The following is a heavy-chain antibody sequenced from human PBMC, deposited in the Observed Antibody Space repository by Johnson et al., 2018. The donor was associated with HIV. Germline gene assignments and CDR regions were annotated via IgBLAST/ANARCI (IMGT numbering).Heavy chain of an antibody. J-gene: IGHJ3*02. CDR2: ISYDGSNK. CDR3: ALYPPDAFDI. CDR1: GFTFSSYG. Sequence: QVQLVESGGGVVQPGRSLRLSCAASGFTFSSYGMHWVRQAPGKGLEWVAVISYDGSNKYYVDSVKGRFTISRDNSKNTLYLQMNSLRAEDTAVYYCALYPPDAFDIWGQGTMVTVSS. D-gene: IGHD5/OR15-5a*01. V-gene: IGHV3-30*03.